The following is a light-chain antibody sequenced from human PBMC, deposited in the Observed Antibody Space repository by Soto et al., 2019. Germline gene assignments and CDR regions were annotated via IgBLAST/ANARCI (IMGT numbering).Light chain of an antibody. CDR3: LQHNNYPIT. Sequence: DIQMTQSPSSLSASVGDRVTITCRASQDIRSDLGWYQQKPGKAPKGLIYAASSLQSGVPSRFSGSGSGTEFTLTISSLQPEDFATYYCLQHNNYPITFGQGTRLEIK. CDR1: QDIRSD. J-gene: IGKJ5*01. V-gene: IGKV1-17*01. CDR2: AAS.